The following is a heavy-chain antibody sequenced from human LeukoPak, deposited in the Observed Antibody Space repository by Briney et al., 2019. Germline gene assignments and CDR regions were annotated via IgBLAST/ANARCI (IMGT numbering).Heavy chain of an antibody. V-gene: IGHV3-30*03. CDR3: ARDPVTYNWNGAIDY. D-gene: IGHD1-1*01. J-gene: IGHJ4*02. CDR2: ISYDGSKT. CDR1: GFTFSRFG. Sequence: GGSLRLSCAASGFTFSRFGIHWVRQASGKGLQWVALISYDGSKTYYAASVKDRFTISRDNSKNTLYLQMNSLRTDDTAVYYCARDPVTYNWNGAIDYWGQGTLVTVSS.